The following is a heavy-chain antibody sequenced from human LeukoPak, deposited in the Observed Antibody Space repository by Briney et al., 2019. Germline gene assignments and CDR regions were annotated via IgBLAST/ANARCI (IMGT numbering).Heavy chain of an antibody. CDR1: GFTFTNYG. CDR2: VWSDGTNK. CDR3: ARFDVVLIAMNYYYMDV. D-gene: IGHD2-21*01. J-gene: IGHJ6*03. V-gene: IGHV3-33*01. Sequence: GGSLRLSCAASGFTFTNYGMHWVRQAPGKGLEWVAVVWSDGTNKYYADSVKGRFTISRDNSKNTVYLQMNSLRAEDTAVYYCARFDVVLIAMNYYYMDVWGKGTTVTVSS.